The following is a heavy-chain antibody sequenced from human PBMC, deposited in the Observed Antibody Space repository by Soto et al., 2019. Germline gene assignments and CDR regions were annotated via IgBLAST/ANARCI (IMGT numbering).Heavy chain of an antibody. CDR1: GFMFSSYA. J-gene: IGHJ6*02. Sequence: DVQLLESGGGLVQPGGSLRLSCEASGFMFSSYAMTWVRQSPGDGLEWVSAISGSGGSTYYPNSVKGRFTVSRDNSKDTLYLQMNGLRVDDTAVYYCAKVRPSLGGTGRGAMDVWGQGTTVTVSS. V-gene: IGHV3-23*01. CDR2: ISGSGGST. D-gene: IGHD3-16*01. CDR3: AKVRPSLGGTGRGAMDV.